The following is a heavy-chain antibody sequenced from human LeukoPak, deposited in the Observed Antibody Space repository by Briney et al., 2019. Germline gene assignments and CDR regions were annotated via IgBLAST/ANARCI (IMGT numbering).Heavy chain of an antibody. CDR1: GYTFTGYY. D-gene: IGHD3-22*01. J-gene: IGHJ4*02. CDR3: ARWYYDSSGYHDY. CDR2: INPNSGGT. V-gene: IGHV1-2*02. Sequence: GASVKVSCKASGYTFTGYYMHWVRQAPGQGPEWMGWINPNSGGTNYAQKFQGRVTMTRDTSISTAYMELSRLRSDDTAVYYCARWYYDSSGYHDYWGQGTLVTVSS.